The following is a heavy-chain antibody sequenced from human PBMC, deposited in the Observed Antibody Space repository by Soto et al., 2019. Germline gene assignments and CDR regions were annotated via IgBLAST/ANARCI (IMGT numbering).Heavy chain of an antibody. Sequence: SEPLSLTCTVSGSSISSGGYYWSWIRQHPGKGLEWIGYIYYSGSTYYNPSLKSRVTISVDTSKNQFSLKLGSVTAADTAVYYCARGWYNWFDPWGQGTLVTVSS. J-gene: IGHJ5*02. CDR1: GSSISSGGYY. CDR3: ARGWYNWFDP. CDR2: IYYSGST. D-gene: IGHD6-13*01. V-gene: IGHV4-31*03.